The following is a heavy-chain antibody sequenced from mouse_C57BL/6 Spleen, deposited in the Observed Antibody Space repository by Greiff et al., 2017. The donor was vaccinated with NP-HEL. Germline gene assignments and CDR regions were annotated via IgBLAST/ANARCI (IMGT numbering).Heavy chain of an antibody. V-gene: IGHV1-64*01. Sequence: QVQLQQPGAELVKPGASVKLSCKASGYTFTSYWMHWVKQRPGQGLEWIGMIHPNSGSTNYNEKFKSKATLTVDKSSSTAYMQLSSLTSEDSAVYYCARDYYGSRDWYFDVWGTGTTVTVSS. CDR1: GYTFTSYW. D-gene: IGHD1-1*01. J-gene: IGHJ1*03. CDR2: IHPNSGST. CDR3: ARDYYGSRDWYFDV.